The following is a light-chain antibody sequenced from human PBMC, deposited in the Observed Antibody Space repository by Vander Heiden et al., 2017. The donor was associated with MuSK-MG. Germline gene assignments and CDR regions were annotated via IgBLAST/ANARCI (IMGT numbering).Light chain of an antibody. J-gene: IGKJ1*01. V-gene: IGKV1-NL1*01. CDR3: QQDDRTPWT. Sequence: DIQMTQSPSSLSASVGDRVTITCRASQGISNSVAWYQQKPGKAPKLLLSDASALQNGVPSRFSGSGSGTDYTLTISGLRPEDFAAYYFQQDDRTPWTFGQGTKVEIK. CDR1: QGISNS. CDR2: DAS.